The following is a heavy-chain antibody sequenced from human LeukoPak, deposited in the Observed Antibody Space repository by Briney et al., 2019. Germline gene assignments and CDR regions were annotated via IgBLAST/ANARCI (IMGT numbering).Heavy chain of an antibody. CDR1: GGSISSYY. J-gene: IGHJ4*02. CDR3: ARERRVGDFDY. Sequence: SETLSLTCTVSGGSISSYYWSWIRQPPGKGLEWIGYIYYSGSTNYNPSLKSRVTISVDTSKNQFSLKLSSVTAADTAVYYCARERRVGDFDYRGQGTLVTVSS. D-gene: IGHD2-15*01. CDR2: IYYSGST. V-gene: IGHV4-59*01.